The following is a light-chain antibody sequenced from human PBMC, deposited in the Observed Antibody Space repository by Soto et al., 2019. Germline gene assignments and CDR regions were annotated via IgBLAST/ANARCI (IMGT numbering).Light chain of an antibody. CDR2: AAS. J-gene: IGKJ1*01. V-gene: IGKV1-39*01. CDR1: QSISSY. CDR3: QQTYSTPRT. Sequence: DLQMTQSPSSLSASVGDRVTITCRASQSISSYLNWYQQKPGKAPNLLIYAASSLQSGVSSRFSGSASGTDFTLTISSLQPEDCGIYYCQQTYSTPRTFGQGTKVEIK.